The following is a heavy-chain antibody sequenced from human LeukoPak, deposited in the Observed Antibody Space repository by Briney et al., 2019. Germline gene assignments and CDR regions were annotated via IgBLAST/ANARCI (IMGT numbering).Heavy chain of an antibody. CDR3: ARLAGSSSSDY. Sequence: PSETLSLTCNVSGASISSYYWSWIRQPPGKELEWIGYIYTSGSTNYNPSLKSRVTISLDMSKNQFSLKLSSVTAADTAVYYCARLAGSSSSDYWGQGTLVTVSS. V-gene: IGHV4-4*09. CDR1: GASISSYY. J-gene: IGHJ4*02. D-gene: IGHD6-6*01. CDR2: IYTSGST.